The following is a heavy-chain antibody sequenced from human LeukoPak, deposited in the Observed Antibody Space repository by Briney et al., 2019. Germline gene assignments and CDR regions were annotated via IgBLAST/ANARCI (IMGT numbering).Heavy chain of an antibody. Sequence: GGSLRLSCAASGFTFSSYSMNWVRQAPGKGLEWVSSISSSSSYIYYADSVKGRFTISRDNAKNSLYLQMNSLRAEDTAVYYCATYAGRDSSSFAQNYWSQGTLVTVSS. CDR2: ISSSSSYI. CDR1: GFTFSSYS. D-gene: IGHD6-6*01. J-gene: IGHJ4*02. V-gene: IGHV3-21*01. CDR3: ATYAGRDSSSFAQNY.